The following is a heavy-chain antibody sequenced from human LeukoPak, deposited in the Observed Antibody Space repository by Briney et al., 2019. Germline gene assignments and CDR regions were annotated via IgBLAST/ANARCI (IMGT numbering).Heavy chain of an antibody. CDR3: ARVREWLRFDY. V-gene: IGHV4-39*07. CDR1: GASITSSSYY. D-gene: IGHD5-12*01. Sequence: MTSETLSLTCSVSGASITSSSYYWGWIRQPPEKGLEWIGSIYYTGGTNYRSSLKSRVTMSVDTSKNQFSLKLSSVTAADTAVYYCARVREWLRFDYWGQGTLVTVSS. J-gene: IGHJ4*02. CDR2: IYYTGGT.